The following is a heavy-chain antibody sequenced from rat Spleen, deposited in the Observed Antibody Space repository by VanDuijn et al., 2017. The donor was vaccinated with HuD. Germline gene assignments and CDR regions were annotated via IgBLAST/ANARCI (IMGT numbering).Heavy chain of an antibody. CDR1: GFTFSDYY. Sequence: EVQLVESGGGLVQPGRSLKLSCAASGFTFSDYYMAWVRQAPTKGLEWVATISYDGSSTYYPDSVKGRFTISRDNTKSSLYLQMDSLRSEDTATYYCARRGNNFAFDYWGQGVMVTVSS. D-gene: IGHD1-10*01. V-gene: IGHV5-20*01. CDR2: ISYDGSST. J-gene: IGHJ2*01. CDR3: ARRGNNFAFDY.